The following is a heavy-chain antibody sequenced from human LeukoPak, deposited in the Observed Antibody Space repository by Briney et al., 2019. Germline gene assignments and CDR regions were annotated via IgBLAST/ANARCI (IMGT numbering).Heavy chain of an antibody. Sequence: GGSLRLSCTTSGFTFSNYPMSWVRQAPGKGLEWLALLGSTAYGGTTKYAASVKGRFTISRDDSKSIAYLQMYSLKTEDTAVYYCTRPYYDYLTGYYSDYWGQGTLVTVSS. V-gene: IGHV3-49*04. J-gene: IGHJ4*02. CDR1: GFTFSNYP. CDR3: TRPYYDYLTGYYSDY. D-gene: IGHD3-9*01. CDR2: LGSTAYGGTT.